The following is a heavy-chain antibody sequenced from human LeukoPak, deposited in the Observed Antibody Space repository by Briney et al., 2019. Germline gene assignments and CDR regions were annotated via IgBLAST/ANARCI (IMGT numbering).Heavy chain of an antibody. CDR1: GGSISTYY. D-gene: IGHD3-22*01. CDR2: IYYSGST. Sequence: PSETLSLTCTVSGGSISTYYWSWIRQPPGKGQEWIGYIYYSGSTNYNPSLKSRVTISVDTSRNQFSLKLSSVTAADTAVYYCARQRDRSGYYGDFDYWGQGTLVTVSS. CDR3: ARQRDRSGYYGDFDY. V-gene: IGHV4-59*08. J-gene: IGHJ4*02.